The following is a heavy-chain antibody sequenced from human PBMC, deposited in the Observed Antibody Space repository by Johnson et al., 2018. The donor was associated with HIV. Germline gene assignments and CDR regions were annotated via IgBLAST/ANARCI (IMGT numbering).Heavy chain of an antibody. V-gene: IGHV3-53*01. CDR2: IYSGGST. Sequence: VQLVESGGGLIQPGGSLRLSCAASGFNVSSNYMSWVRQAPGKGLEWVSVIYSGGSTYYADSVKGRFTISRANSKNTLYLQMNSLRAEDTAVYYCARGRPNYYDSSGRYVPVAFDIWGQGTMVTVSS. CDR3: ARGRPNYYDSSGRYVPVAFDI. J-gene: IGHJ3*02. CDR1: GFNVSSNY. D-gene: IGHD3-22*01.